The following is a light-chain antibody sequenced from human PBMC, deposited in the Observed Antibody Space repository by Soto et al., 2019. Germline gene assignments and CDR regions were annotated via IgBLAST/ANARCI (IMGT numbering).Light chain of an antibody. J-gene: IGKJ3*01. V-gene: IGKV1-39*01. CDR2: AAS. CDR3: QKTYSTPFT. CDR1: QTISNH. Sequence: DIQMTQSPSSLSASVGDRVTITCRASQTISNHLNWYQEKPGRAPKLLIYAASNLQSGVPSRFSGSGSGTDFTLTITNLQPEDFATYYCQKTYSTPFTFGPGTNVDVK.